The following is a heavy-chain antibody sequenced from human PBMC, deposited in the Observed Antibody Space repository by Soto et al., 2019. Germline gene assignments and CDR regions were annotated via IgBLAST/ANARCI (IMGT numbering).Heavy chain of an antibody. J-gene: IGHJ4*02. D-gene: IGHD2-2*01. CDR3: ARIVLVPAAVVDY. CDR2: IYHSGST. V-gene: IGHV4-4*02. CDR1: GGSISSSNW. Sequence: PSETLSLTCAVSGGSISSSNWWSWVRQPPGKGLEWIGEIYHSGSTYYNPSLKSRVTISVDRSKNQFSLKLSSVTAADTAVYYCARIVLVPAAVVDYWGQGTLVTVSS.